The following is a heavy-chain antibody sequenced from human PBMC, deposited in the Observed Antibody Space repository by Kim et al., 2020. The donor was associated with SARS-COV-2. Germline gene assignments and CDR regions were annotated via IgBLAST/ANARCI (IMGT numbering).Heavy chain of an antibody. CDR3: TTEGPTTVTTYTPETPLPLYYDGMDV. J-gene: IGHJ6*02. Sequence: GGSLRLSCAASGFTFSNAWMSWVRQAPGKGLEWVGRIKSKTDGGTTDYAAPVQGRFTIARDDSKNTLYLQMNSLKTEDTAVYYCTTEGPTTVTTYTPETPLPLYYDGMDVWGQGTPVTVSS. V-gene: IGHV3-15*01. CDR1: GFTFSNAW. CDR2: IKSKTDGGTT. D-gene: IGHD4-17*01.